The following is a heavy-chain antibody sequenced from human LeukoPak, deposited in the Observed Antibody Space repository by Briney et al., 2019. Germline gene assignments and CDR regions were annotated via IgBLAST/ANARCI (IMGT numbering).Heavy chain of an antibody. CDR2: ISAYNGKT. V-gene: IGHV1-18*01. CDR1: GDTFTSYS. D-gene: IGHD6-19*01. J-gene: IGHJ3*01. Sequence: ASVKVSCRASGDTFTSYSIIWVRQAPGQGLEWMGWISAYNGKTNYPQKVQGRVTISTDTSTSTAYMELRSLRSDDTAVYYCAGSNGWYAFEVWGQGTMVTVYS. CDR3: AGSNGWYAFEV.